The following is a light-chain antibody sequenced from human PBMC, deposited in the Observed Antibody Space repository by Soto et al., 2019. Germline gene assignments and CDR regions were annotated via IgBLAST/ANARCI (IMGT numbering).Light chain of an antibody. V-gene: IGLV1-40*01. Sequence: QSVLTQPPSVSGAPGQRVTISCTGSSSNIGAGYDVHWYQQLPGTAPKLLIYGNSNRPSGVPDRFSGSKSGTSASLAITGLQAEDEADYYCQSYDSSLSAVVFGGGTNLTGL. CDR1: SSNIGAGYD. CDR3: QSYDSSLSAVV. J-gene: IGLJ2*01. CDR2: GNS.